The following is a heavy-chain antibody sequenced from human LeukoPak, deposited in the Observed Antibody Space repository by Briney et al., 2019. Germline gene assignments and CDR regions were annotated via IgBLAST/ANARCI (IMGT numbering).Heavy chain of an antibody. V-gene: IGHV1-2*02. CDR3: ARVGSPGIATGVY. J-gene: IGHJ4*02. CDR1: GYTFTGYY. CDR2: INAKSCGT. D-gene: IGHD6-25*01. Sequence: ASVKVSCKASGYTFTGYYLHWVRLAPGQGLEWMGWINAKSCGTDYPQKFQGSVTMTRDTSINTAYMELSRLRPDDTSGYCCARVGSPGIATGVYWGQGTLVSVSS.